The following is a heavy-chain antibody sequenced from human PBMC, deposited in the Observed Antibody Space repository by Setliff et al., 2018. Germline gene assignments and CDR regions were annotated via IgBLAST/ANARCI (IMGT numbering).Heavy chain of an antibody. V-gene: IGHV4-39*07. CDR3: ARGRGISMIVVVTHDAFDI. CDR2: IYYSGST. CDR1: GGSIGSSSYY. J-gene: IGHJ3*02. Sequence: SETLSLTCTVSGGSIGSSSYYWGWIRQSPGKGLEWIGSIYYSGSTYYNPSLKSRVTISVDTSKSQFSLKLSSVTAADTAVYYCARGRGISMIVVVTHDAFDIWGQGTMVTVSS. D-gene: IGHD3-22*01.